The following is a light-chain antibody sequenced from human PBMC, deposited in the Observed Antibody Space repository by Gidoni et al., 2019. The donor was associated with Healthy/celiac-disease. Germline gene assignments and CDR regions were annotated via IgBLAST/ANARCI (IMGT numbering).Light chain of an antibody. CDR2: DAS. CDR1: QDISNY. Sequence: DIQMTQSPSSLSASVEDRVPITCQASQDISNYLNWYQQKPGKAPKLLIYDASNLETGVPSRFSGSGSGTDFTFTISSLQPEDIATYYCQQYDNPPLTFGGGTKVEIK. V-gene: IGKV1-33*01. J-gene: IGKJ4*01. CDR3: QQYDNPPLT.